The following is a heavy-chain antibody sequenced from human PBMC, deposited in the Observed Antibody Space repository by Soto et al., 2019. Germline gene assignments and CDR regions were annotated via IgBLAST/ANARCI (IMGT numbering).Heavy chain of an antibody. V-gene: IGHV4-38-2*01. J-gene: IGHJ5*02. Sequence: KPSETLSLTCAVSGSDITRAYYWGWIRQPPGNGLEWIGSIFHTGKTYYNPSLRSRVTISLDTSNNHFSLTLTSVTAADTAIYYCATAPGANSWSYSRFDPWGQGTLVTVSS. CDR1: GSDITRAYY. D-gene: IGHD4-4*01. CDR3: ATAPGANSWSYSRFDP. CDR2: IFHTGKT.